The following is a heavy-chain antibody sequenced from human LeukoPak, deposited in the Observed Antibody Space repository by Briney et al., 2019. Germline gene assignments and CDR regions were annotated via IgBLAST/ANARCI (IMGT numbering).Heavy chain of an antibody. J-gene: IGHJ4*02. CDR2: INASGGST. CDR1: GYTFTSEY. D-gene: IGHD6-13*01. CDR3: ATLGGQQLAYYFDS. Sequence: ASVKVSCKASGYTFTSEYMHWVGQAPGQGLEWMGIINASGGSTEYAQKFQGRITMTRDTSTSTVYMELSSLRSEDTAVYYCATLGGQQLAYYFDSWGQGTLVTVSS. V-gene: IGHV1-46*01.